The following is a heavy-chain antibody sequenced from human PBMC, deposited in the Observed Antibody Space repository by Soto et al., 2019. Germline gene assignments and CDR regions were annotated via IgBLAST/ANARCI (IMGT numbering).Heavy chain of an antibody. D-gene: IGHD3-22*01. CDR1: GFTFSSYG. J-gene: IGHJ4*02. V-gene: IGHV3-33*01. CDR2: IWYDGSNK. Sequence: QVQLVESGGGVVQPGRSLRLSCAASGFTFSSYGMHWVRQAPGKGLEWVAVIWYDGSNKYYADSVKGRFTISRDNSKNTLYLQMNSLRAEDTAVYYCARDYYYDSRGYFGPWYYFDYWGQGTLVTVSS. CDR3: ARDYYYDSRGYFGPWYYFDY.